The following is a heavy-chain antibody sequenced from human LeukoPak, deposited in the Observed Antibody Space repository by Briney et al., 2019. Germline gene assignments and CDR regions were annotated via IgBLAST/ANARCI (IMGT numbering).Heavy chain of an antibody. CDR3: ARGHRDGYKFARGYYYYYMDV. CDR1: GGSFSGYY. V-gene: IGHV4-34*01. J-gene: IGHJ6*03. D-gene: IGHD5-24*01. CDR2: INHSGST. Sequence: SETLSLTCAVYGGSFSGYYWSWIRQPPGKGLEWIGEINHSGSTNYNPSLKSRVTISADTSKNQFSLKLSSVTAADTAVYYCARGHRDGYKFARGYYYYYMDVWGKGTTVTVSS.